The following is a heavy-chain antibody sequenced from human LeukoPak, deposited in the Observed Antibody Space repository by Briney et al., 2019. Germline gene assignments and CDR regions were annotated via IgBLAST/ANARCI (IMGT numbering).Heavy chain of an antibody. J-gene: IGHJ4*02. V-gene: IGHV3-30*03. Sequence: GGSLRLSCAASGFTFSSYGMHWVRQAPGKGLEWVAVISYDGSNKYYADSVKGRFTISRDNSKNTLYPQMNSLRAVNTAVYYCGTDPVGANEAWGGEDYFDYWGQGTLVTVSS. CDR1: GFTFSSYG. CDR2: ISYDGSNK. D-gene: IGHD1-26*01. CDR3: GTDPVGANEAWGGEDYFDY.